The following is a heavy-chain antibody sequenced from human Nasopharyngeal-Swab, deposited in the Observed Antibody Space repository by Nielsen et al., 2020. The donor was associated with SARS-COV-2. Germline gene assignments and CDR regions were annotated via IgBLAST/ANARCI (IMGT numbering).Heavy chain of an antibody. D-gene: IGHD2-15*01. CDR3: ARRDRYCSGGSCYGENAFDI. J-gene: IGHJ3*02. CDR1: GFTFSSYA. V-gene: IGHV3-30-3*01. CDR2: ISYDGSNK. Sequence: GESLKISCAASGFTFSSYAMHWVRQAPGKGLEWVAVISYDGSNKYYADSVKGRFTISRDNSKNTLYLQMNSLRAEDTAVYYCARRDRYCSGGSCYGENAFDIWGQGTMVTVSS.